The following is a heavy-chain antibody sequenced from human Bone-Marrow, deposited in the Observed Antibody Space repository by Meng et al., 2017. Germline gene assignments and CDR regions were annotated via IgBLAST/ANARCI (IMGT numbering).Heavy chain of an antibody. Sequence: GESLMISCSSSGFIFSSYAMSWVRQAPGKGLELVSAISGSGGSTYYADSVKGRFTISRDNSKNTLYLQMNSLRAEDTAVYYCAKDDSSGCYWGPISDDYWGQGTLVTVSS. CDR2: ISGSGGST. D-gene: IGHD3-22*01. CDR1: GFIFSSYA. CDR3: AKDDSSGCYWGPISDDY. V-gene: IGHV3-23*01. J-gene: IGHJ4*02.